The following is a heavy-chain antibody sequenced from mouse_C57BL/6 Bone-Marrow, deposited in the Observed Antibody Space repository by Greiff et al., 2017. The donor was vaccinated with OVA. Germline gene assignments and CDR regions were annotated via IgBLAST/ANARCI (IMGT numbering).Heavy chain of an antibody. Sequence: VQLQQSGAELVRPGTSVKLSCKASGYTFTNYWMHWVKQRPGQGLEWIGVIAPSDSYINYNQEFKGRASFTVDTSTNTAYMHLSSLTSEDSAVYYDAHYGSRLYLHYWGQGTSLTVSS. J-gene: IGHJ2*02. CDR2: IAPSDSYI. CDR1: GYTFTNYW. D-gene: IGHD1-1*01. CDR3: AHYGSRLYLHY. V-gene: IGHV1-59*01.